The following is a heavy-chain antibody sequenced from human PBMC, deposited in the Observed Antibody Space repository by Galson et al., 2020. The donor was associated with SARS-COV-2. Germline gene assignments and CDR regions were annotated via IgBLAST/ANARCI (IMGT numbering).Heavy chain of an antibody. CDR1: GFTFSSYA. CDR2: ISGSGGST. Sequence: TGGSLRLSCAASGFTFSSYAMSWVRQAPGKGLEWVSAISGSGGSTYYADSVKGRFTISRDNSKNTLYLQMNSLRAEDTAVYYCAKGRLITIGGVVPPGTDGMDVWGQGTTVTVSS. D-gene: IGHD3-3*01. V-gene: IGHV3-23*01. J-gene: IGHJ6*02. CDR3: AKGRLITIGGVVPPGTDGMDV.